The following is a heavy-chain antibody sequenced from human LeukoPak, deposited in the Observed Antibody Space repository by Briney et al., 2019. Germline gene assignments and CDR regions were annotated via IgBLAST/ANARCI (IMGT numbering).Heavy chain of an antibody. CDR1: GGSISSYY. D-gene: IGHD6-13*01. J-gene: IGHJ4*02. Sequence: KPSETLSLTRTVSGGSISSYYWSWIRQPPGKGLEWIGYIYYGGSTNYNPSLKSRVTISVDTSKNQFSLKLSSVTAADTAVYYCARSSWYEHFDYWGQGTLVTVSS. CDR3: ARSSWYEHFDY. CDR2: IYYGGST. V-gene: IGHV4-59*01.